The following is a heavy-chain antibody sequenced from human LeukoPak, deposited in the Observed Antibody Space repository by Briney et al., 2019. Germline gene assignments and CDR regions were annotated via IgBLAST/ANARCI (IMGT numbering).Heavy chain of an antibody. D-gene: IGHD6-13*01. J-gene: IGHJ4*02. CDR1: GYIFTGYY. V-gene: IGHV1-2*02. CDR2: INPDSSDT. Sequence: ASVKVSCKASGYIFTGYYMHWVRQAPGQGLEWMAWINPDSSDTKYAQKFEGRVTVTTDTPISTAYMELSRLRSDDTAVYYCVKVAAGLLGSWGQGTLVTVSS. CDR3: VKVAAGLLGS.